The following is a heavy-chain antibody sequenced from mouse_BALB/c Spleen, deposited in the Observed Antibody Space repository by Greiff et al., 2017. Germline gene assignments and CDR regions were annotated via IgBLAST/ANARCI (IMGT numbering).Heavy chain of an antibody. Sequence: EVQVVESGAELVKPGASVKLSCTASGFNIKDTYMHWVKQRPEQGLEWIGRIDPANGNTKYDPKFQGKATITADTSSNTAYLQLSSLTSEDTAVYYCASGNYAAYWGQGTLVTVSA. CDR1: GFNIKDTY. J-gene: IGHJ3*01. V-gene: IGHV14-3*02. CDR2: IDPANGNT. CDR3: ASGNYAAY. D-gene: IGHD2-1*01.